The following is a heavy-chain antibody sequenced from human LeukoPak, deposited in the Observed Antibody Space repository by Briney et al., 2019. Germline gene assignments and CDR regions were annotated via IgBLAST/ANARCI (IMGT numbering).Heavy chain of an antibody. D-gene: IGHD3-10*01. CDR3: ARHFYGSGTYYHFDY. J-gene: IGHJ4*02. Sequence: ASVKVFCTASGYSFPSYGISWVRQAPGQGPEWMGWISPYNDNTNYAQKLQGRATLTTDTSTSTAYMELRSLRSDDTAVYYCARHFYGSGTYYHFDYWGQGTLVTVSS. CDR2: ISPYNDNT. V-gene: IGHV1-18*01. CDR1: GYSFPSYG.